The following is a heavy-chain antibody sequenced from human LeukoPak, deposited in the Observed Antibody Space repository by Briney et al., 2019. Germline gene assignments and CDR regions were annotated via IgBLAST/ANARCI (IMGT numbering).Heavy chain of an antibody. CDR1: GGSISGYY. CDR2: ISYSGST. D-gene: IGHD3-10*01. Sequence: SETLSLTCTVSGGSISGYYWTWIRQPPGKGLEWIGYISYSGSTNYNPSLKSRVTISVDTSKNQFSLKLSSVTAADTAVYYCANFMVRGLYYYYYGMDVWGQGTTVTVSS. J-gene: IGHJ6*02. CDR3: ANFMVRGLYYYYYGMDV. V-gene: IGHV4-59*08.